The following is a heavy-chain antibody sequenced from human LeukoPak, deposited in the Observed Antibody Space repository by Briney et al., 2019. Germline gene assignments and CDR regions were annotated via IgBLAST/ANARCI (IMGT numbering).Heavy chain of an antibody. D-gene: IGHD4-23*01. V-gene: IGHV3-21*01. J-gene: IGHJ6*02. CDR2: ISSDSRYI. CDR3: ATDYAGNSLWYYYGLGV. Sequence: PGGSLRLSCAASGFTFSHYSMNWVRQAPGKGLEWVSSISSDSRYIYYADSLKGRFTISRDNAKNSLYLQMNSLRAEDTAAYYCATDYAGNSLWYYYGLGVWGQGTTVTVSS. CDR1: GFTFSHYS.